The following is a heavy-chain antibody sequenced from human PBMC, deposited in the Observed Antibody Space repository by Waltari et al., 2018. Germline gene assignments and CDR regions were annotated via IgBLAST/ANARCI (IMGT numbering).Heavy chain of an antibody. D-gene: IGHD6-19*01. V-gene: IGHV1-2*02. Sequence: QVQLVQSGAEVKKPGASVKVPCKASGYTFTGNYIHWMRQAPGQGLEWVGYINPNSGATNYGQKFQGRVTMTRDTSITTAYMDLSSLRSDDTAIYYCARQGTGLVTTTFDSWGQGTLVTVSS. CDR1: GYTFTGNY. J-gene: IGHJ4*02. CDR2: INPNSGAT. CDR3: ARQGTGLVTTTFDS.